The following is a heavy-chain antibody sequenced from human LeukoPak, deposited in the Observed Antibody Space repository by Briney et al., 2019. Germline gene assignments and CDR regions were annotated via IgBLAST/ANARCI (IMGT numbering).Heavy chain of an antibody. D-gene: IGHD2-21*02. V-gene: IGHV1-18*01. CDR3: ARREGYCGGDCYSGYDY. J-gene: IGHJ4*02. CDR2: ISAYNGNT. Sequence: ASVKVSCKASGYTFTSYGINWVRQAPGQGLEWMGWISAYNGNTNYAQKLQGRVTMTTDTSTSTAYMELRSLRSDDTAVYYCARREGYCGGDCYSGYDYWGQGTLVTVSS. CDR1: GYTFTSYG.